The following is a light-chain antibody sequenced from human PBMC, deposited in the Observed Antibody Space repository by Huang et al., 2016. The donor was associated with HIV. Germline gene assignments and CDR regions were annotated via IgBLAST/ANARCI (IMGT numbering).Light chain of an antibody. CDR1: QSGNKK. V-gene: IGKV3-15*01. CDR3: QQYNNWPPWT. CDR2: DAS. Sequence: EVVMTQSPVTLSVSPGERATLSCRASQSGNKKLAWFQQKPGQAPRLHIHDASIRATGFPDRFSGSGSGTEFTLTISSLQSEDFAVYYCQQYNNWPPWTFGQGTKVEIK. J-gene: IGKJ1*01.